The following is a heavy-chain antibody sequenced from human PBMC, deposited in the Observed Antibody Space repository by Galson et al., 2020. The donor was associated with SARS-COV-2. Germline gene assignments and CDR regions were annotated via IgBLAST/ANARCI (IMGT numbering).Heavy chain of an antibody. CDR1: AYTFTAYY. D-gene: IGHD5-12*01. V-gene: IGHV1-2*04. Sequence: ASVNVSCKTSAYTFTAYYIHWVRQAPGHGLEWMGWINPNTGGTNYAPKFQGWVTMTRDTSISTAYMALSRLKSDDTAVYYCARETEMATFNYFDYWGQGTLVTVSS. CDR2: INPNTGGT. J-gene: IGHJ4*02. CDR3: ARETEMATFNYFDY.